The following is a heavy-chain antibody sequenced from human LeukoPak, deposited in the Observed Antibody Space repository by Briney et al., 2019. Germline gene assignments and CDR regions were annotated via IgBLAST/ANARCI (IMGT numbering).Heavy chain of an antibody. V-gene: IGHV1-18*01. J-gene: IGHJ4*02. Sequence: ASVKVSCKASGYTFTTYAITWVRQAPGQGLEWMGWISAYNGNTNYAQKLQGRVTMTTDTSTNTAYMELRSLRSDDTAVYYCARVTGYMIEDYFDYWGQGTLVTVSS. CDR2: ISAYNGNT. CDR3: ARVTGYMIEDYFDY. D-gene: IGHD3-22*01. CDR1: GYTFTTYA.